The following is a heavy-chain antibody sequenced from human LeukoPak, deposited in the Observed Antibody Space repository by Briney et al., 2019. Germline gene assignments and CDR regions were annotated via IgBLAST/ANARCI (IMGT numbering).Heavy chain of an antibody. V-gene: IGHV4-34*01. J-gene: IGHJ5*02. CDR3: ARGRARYCSGGSCYSRWFDP. Sequence: SETLSLTCAVYGGSFSGYYWSWIRQPPGKGLEWIGEINHSGSTNYNPSLKSRVTISVDTSKNQFSLKLSSVTAADTAVYYCARGRARYCSGGSCYSRWFDPWGQGTLVTVSS. D-gene: IGHD2-15*01. CDR2: INHSGST. CDR1: GGSFSGYY.